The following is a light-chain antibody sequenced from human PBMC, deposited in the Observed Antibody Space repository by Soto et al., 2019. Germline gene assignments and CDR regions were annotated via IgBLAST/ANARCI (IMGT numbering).Light chain of an antibody. CDR2: EVT. CDR3: SSYTNINPHVV. V-gene: IGLV2-14*01. J-gene: IGLJ2*01. CDR1: SSDVGGYNY. Sequence: QSALTQPASVSGSPGQSITISCTGTSSDVGGYNYVSWYQQHPGKVPKLMIYEVTNRPSGVSNRFSGSKSGNTASLTISGLQAEDEADYYCSSYTNINPHVVFGGGTKVTVL.